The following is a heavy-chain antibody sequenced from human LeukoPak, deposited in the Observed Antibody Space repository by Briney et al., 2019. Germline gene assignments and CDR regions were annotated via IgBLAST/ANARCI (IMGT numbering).Heavy chain of an antibody. Sequence: SETLSLTCAVYGGSFSGYYWSWIRQPPGKGLEWIGEINHSGSADYNPSLKSRVTISVDTSKNQFSLKLSSVTAADTAVYYCASEPTGYSYGYVYWGQGTLVTVSS. J-gene: IGHJ4*02. V-gene: IGHV4-34*01. CDR2: INHSGSA. CDR1: GGSFSGYY. D-gene: IGHD5-18*01. CDR3: ASEPTGYSYGYVY.